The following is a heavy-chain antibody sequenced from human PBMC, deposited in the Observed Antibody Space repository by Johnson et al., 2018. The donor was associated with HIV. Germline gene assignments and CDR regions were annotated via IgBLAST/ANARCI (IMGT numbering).Heavy chain of an antibody. CDR1: GFTFSSYA. Sequence: QVQLVESGGGVVQPGGSLRLSCAASGFTFSSYAMHWVRQAPGKGLEWVAVISYDGSNKYYADSVKGRFTISRDNSKNTLYLQMNSLRAEDTAVYYCARGRGSKSPGAFDIWGQGTMVTVSS. CDR2: ISYDGSNK. D-gene: IGHD1-26*01. CDR3: ARGRGSKSPGAFDI. J-gene: IGHJ3*02. V-gene: IGHV3-30*04.